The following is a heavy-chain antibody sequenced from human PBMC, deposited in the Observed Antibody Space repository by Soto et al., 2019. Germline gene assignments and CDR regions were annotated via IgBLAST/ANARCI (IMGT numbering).Heavy chain of an antibody. Sequence: VQLVQSAAEVKKPGESLKISCQGSGYNFATHWIGWVRHKAGKGLEWMGIIFPGDAETRYSPSFQGHITISADKSISTAYLRWSSLKASDTGMYYCATPGGFGMDVWGQGTTVTVSS. V-gene: IGHV5-51*01. J-gene: IGHJ6*02. CDR1: GYNFATHW. CDR2: IFPGDAET. D-gene: IGHD5-12*01. CDR3: ATPGGFGMDV.